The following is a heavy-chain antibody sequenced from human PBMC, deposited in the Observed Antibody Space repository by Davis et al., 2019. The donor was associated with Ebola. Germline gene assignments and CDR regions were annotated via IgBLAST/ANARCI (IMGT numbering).Heavy chain of an antibody. CDR1: GGSFSGYY. CDR3: ARRGYCSGGSCFTPGY. V-gene: IGHV4-34*01. CDR2: INHSGST. Sequence: MPSETLSLTCAVYGGSFSGYYWSWIRQPPGKGLEWIGEINHSGSTNYNPSLKSRVTISVDTSKNQFSLKLSSVTAADTAVYYCARRGYCSGGSCFTPGYWGQGTLVTVSS. D-gene: IGHD2-15*01. J-gene: IGHJ4*02.